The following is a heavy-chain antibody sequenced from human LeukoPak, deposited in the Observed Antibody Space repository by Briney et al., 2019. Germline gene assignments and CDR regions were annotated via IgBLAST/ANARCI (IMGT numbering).Heavy chain of an antibody. V-gene: IGHV4-59*01. J-gene: IGHJ4*02. Sequence: SETLSLTCTVSGGSISSYYWSWIRQPPGKGLEWIGYIYYSESTNYNPSLKSRVTISVDTSKNQFSLKLSSVTAADTAVYYCARVGDDSSGYYYGYWGQGTLVTVSS. D-gene: IGHD3-22*01. CDR2: IYYSEST. CDR3: ARVGDDSSGYYYGY. CDR1: GGSISSYY.